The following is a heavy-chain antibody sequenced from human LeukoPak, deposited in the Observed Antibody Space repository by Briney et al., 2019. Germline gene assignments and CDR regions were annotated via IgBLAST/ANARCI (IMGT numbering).Heavy chain of an antibody. V-gene: IGHV3-30-3*01. D-gene: IGHD3-22*01. CDR1: GLTFSSYV. CDR3: ARESYDSSGWKVSFDI. CDR2: ISYDGSNK. J-gene: IGHJ3*02. Sequence: GGSLRLSCEASGLTFSSYVMHWVRQAPGKGLEWVAGISYDGSNKYYGDSVKGRFTISRENPRNTLYLQMNSLRAEDTAVYYCARESYDSSGWKVSFDIWGQGTMITVSS.